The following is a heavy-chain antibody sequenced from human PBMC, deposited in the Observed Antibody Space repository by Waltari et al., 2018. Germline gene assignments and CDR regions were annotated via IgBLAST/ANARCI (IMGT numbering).Heavy chain of an antibody. CDR2: IWYDXSKK. V-gene: IGHV3-33*01. CDR1: GFSFTNYG. CDR3: ARDXYGESFYYAMNX. J-gene: IGHJ6*02. Sequence: QEXLVESGXGVVQSGRSXKLSCEASGFSFTNYGMHWVRQAPGKGXEWVAXIWYDXSKKYXADSVKGRFDXSRDNSRNTLYLQMDSLXAEDTAVYXCARDXYGESFYYAMNXWGQGTAVTVSS. D-gene: IGHD1-26*01.